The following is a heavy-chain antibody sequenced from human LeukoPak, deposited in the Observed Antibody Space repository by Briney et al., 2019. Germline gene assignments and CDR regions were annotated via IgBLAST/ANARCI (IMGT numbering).Heavy chain of an antibody. D-gene: IGHD3-10*01. CDR2: IYPGDSDT. Sequence: GESLKISCKGSGYSFTSYWIGWVRQMPGKGLEWMGIIYPGDSDTRYSPSFQGQVTNSADKSISTAHLQWSSLKASDTAMYYCARAIYGSGSYFPFDYWGQGTLVTVSS. CDR3: ARAIYGSGSYFPFDY. J-gene: IGHJ4*02. CDR1: GYSFTSYW. V-gene: IGHV5-51*01.